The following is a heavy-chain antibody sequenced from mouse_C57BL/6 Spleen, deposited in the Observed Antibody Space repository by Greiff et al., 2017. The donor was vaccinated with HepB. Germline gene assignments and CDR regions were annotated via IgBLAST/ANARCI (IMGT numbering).Heavy chain of an antibody. CDR1: GYAFSSSW. V-gene: IGHV1-82*01. J-gene: IGHJ2*01. Sequence: QVQLQQSGPELVKPGASVKISCKASGYAFSSSWMNWVKQRPGKGLEWIGRIYPGDGDTNYNGKFKGKATLTADKSSSTAYMQLRSLTSEDSAVYFCATRSTMVTFDYWGQGTTLTVSS. CDR3: ATRSTMVTFDY. CDR2: IYPGDGDT. D-gene: IGHD2-2*01.